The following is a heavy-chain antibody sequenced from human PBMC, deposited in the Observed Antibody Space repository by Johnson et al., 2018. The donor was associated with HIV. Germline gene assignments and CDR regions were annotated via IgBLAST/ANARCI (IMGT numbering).Heavy chain of an antibody. J-gene: IGHJ3*01. V-gene: IGHV3-11*04. CDR3: ARDRARDAFDV. CDR1: GFTFSDYY. Sequence: QVQLVESGGGLVKPGGSLRLSCAASGFTFSDYYMSWIRQAPGKGLEWVSHISSSGRSTYYADSVKGRFTISRDNAKNSVYLQMNSMRAEDTAVYYCARDRARDAFDVWGQGTMVTGSS. CDR2: ISSSGRST.